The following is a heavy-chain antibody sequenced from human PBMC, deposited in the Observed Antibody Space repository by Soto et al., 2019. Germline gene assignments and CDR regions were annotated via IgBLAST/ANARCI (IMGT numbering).Heavy chain of an antibody. CDR2: ISAYNGNT. CDR3: ARVLKYDFWSGYDPSFDY. Sequence: ASVKVSCKASGYTFTSYGISWVRQAPGQGLEWMGWISAYNGNTNYAQKLQGRVTMTTDTSTSTAYMGLRSLRSDDTAVHYCARVLKYDFWSGYDPSFDYWGQGTLVTVSS. CDR1: GYTFTSYG. V-gene: IGHV1-18*01. D-gene: IGHD3-3*01. J-gene: IGHJ4*02.